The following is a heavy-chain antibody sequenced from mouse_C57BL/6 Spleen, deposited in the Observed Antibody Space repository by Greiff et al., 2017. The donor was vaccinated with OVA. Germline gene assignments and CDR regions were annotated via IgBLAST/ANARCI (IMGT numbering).Heavy chain of an antibody. CDR3: AREGGITTVVADYYAMDY. D-gene: IGHD1-1*01. V-gene: IGHV1-22*01. Sequence: DVQLQESGPELVKPGASVKMSCKASGYTFTDYNMHWVKQSHGKSLEWIGYINPNNGGTSYNQKFKGKATLTVNKSSSTAYMELRSLTSEDSAVYYCAREGGITTVVADYYAMDYWGQGTSVTVSS. CDR2: INPNNGGT. J-gene: IGHJ4*01. CDR1: GYTFTDYN.